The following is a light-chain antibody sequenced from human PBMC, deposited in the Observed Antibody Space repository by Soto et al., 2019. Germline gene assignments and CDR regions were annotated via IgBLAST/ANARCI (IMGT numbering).Light chain of an antibody. Sequence: QSALTQPASVSGSPGQSITISCTGTSSDVGGYNYVSWYQQHPGKVPKLMIYDVSNRPSGVSNRFSGSKSGNTASLTISGLQAEGEADYYCSSYTDDSILFGRGTKLTVL. CDR3: SSYTDDSIL. CDR2: DVS. V-gene: IGLV2-14*01. J-gene: IGLJ3*02. CDR1: SSDVGGYNY.